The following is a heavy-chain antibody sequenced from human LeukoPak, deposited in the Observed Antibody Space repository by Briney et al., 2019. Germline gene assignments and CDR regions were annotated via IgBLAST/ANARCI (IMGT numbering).Heavy chain of an antibody. D-gene: IGHD4-11*01. V-gene: IGHV1-18*04. CDR1: GYTFTGYY. Sequence: ASVKVSCKASGYTFTGYYTHWVRQAPGQGLEWMGWISAYNGNADYAQNLQGRVTMTTDTSTNTAYMELRSLRSDDTAVYYCAREVPNDYNFDYWGQGTLVIVSS. J-gene: IGHJ4*02. CDR3: AREVPNDYNFDY. CDR2: ISAYNGNA.